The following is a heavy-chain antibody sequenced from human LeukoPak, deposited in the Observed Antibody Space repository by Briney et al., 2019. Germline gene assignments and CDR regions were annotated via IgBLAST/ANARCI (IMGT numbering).Heavy chain of an antibody. D-gene: IGHD3-10*01. CDR3: ACNGSGPTWFDP. Sequence: PSETLSLTCAVYGGSFSGYYWSWIRQPPGKGLEWIGEINHSGSTNYNPSLKSRVTISVDTSKNQFSLKLSSVTAADTAVYYCACNGSGPTWFDPWGQGPLVTVSS. CDR2: INHSGST. V-gene: IGHV4-34*01. J-gene: IGHJ5*02. CDR1: GGSFSGYY.